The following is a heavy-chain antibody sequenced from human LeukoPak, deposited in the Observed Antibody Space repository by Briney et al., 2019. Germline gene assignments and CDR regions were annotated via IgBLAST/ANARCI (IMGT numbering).Heavy chain of an antibody. CDR1: GFTFTNAW. CDR3: ARDLFQGMVRGVIDY. V-gene: IGHV3-7*04. Sequence: GGSLRLSCAASGFTFTNAWMNWVRQAPGKGLEWVANIKQDGSEKYYVDSVKGRFTISRDNAKNSLYLQMNSLRAEDTAVYYCARDLFQGMVRGVIDYWGQGTLVTVSS. D-gene: IGHD3-10*01. CDR2: IKQDGSEK. J-gene: IGHJ4*02.